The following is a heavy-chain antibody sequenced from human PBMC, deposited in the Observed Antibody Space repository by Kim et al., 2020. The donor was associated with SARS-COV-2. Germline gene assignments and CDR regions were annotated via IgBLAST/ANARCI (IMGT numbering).Heavy chain of an antibody. Sequence: GGSLRLSCAASGFTFSSYSMNWVRQAPGKGLEWVSYISSSSSTIYYADSVKGRFTISRDNAKNSLYLQMNSLRDEDTAVYYCARDLPARHCSSTSCSNTYFDYWGQGTLVTVSS. J-gene: IGHJ4*02. V-gene: IGHV3-48*02. CDR3: ARDLPARHCSSTSCSNTYFDY. D-gene: IGHD2-2*01. CDR1: GFTFSSYS. CDR2: ISSSSSTI.